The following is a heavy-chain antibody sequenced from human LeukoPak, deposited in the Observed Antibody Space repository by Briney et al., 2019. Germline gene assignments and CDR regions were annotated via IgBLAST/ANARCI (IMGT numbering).Heavy chain of an antibody. D-gene: IGHD3-3*01. V-gene: IGHV4-30-4*01. J-gene: IGHJ4*02. CDR2: IYYSGST. CDR1: GGSISSGDCY. CDR3: ARAFITIFGVVTYYFDY. Sequence: SQTLSLTCTVSGGSISSGDCYWSWIRQPPGKGLEWIGYIYYSGSTYYNPSLKSRVTISVDTSKNQFSLKLSSVTAADTAVYYCARAFITIFGVVTYYFDYWGQGTLVTVSS.